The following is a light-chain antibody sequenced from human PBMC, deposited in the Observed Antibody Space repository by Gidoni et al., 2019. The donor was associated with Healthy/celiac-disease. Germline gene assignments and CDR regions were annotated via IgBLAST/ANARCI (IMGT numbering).Light chain of an antibody. CDR1: SSDVGGYNY. Sequence: QSALTQPASVSGSPGQSLTISCTVTSSDVGGYNYVSWYQQHPGKAPKLLIYDVSNRPSGVSNRFSGSKSGNTASLTISGLQAEDEADYYCSSYTSSSTPVYVFGTGTKVTVL. V-gene: IGLV2-14*03. CDR2: DVS. J-gene: IGLJ1*01. CDR3: SSYTSSSTPVYV.